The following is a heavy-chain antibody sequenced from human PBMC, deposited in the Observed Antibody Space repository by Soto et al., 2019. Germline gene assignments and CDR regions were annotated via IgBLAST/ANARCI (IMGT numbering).Heavy chain of an antibody. CDR3: ARGFGGFWSGYSRPPDYYYYGMDV. V-gene: IGHV3-72*01. CDR1: GFTLSDHY. Sequence: PGGSLRLSCAASGFTLSDHYLDWVRQAPGKGLEWVGRTRNKANSYTTEYAASVKGRFTISRDDSKNSLYLQMNSLKTEDTAVYYCARGFGGFWSGYSRPPDYYYYGMDVWGQGTTVTVSS. J-gene: IGHJ6*02. D-gene: IGHD3-3*01. CDR2: TRNKANSYTT.